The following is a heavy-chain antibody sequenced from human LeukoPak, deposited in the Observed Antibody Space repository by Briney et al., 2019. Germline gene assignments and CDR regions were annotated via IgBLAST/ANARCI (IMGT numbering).Heavy chain of an antibody. D-gene: IGHD3-9*01. CDR1: GGSISSGGYS. CDR2: IYYSGST. Sequence: TSETLSLTCAVSGGSISSGGYSWSWIRQPPGKGLEWIGYIYYSGSTNYNPSLKSRVTMSVDTSKNQFSLKLSSVTAADTAVYYCARSREIGPYKLRYFDWLPLYWYGMDVWGQGTTVTVSS. J-gene: IGHJ6*02. CDR3: ARSREIGPYKLRYFDWLPLYWYGMDV. V-gene: IGHV4-61*08.